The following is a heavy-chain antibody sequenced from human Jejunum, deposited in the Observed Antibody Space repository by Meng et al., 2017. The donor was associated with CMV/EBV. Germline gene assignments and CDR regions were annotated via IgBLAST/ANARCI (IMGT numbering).Heavy chain of an antibody. J-gene: IGHJ4*02. Sequence: SGFTFTRHAMSWVRQTPGKRPEWVAGISGSGPATYYAESVKGRFTISRDNSNNTLFLQMNALRGDDTAVYYCARDMGYTVTAPFDYWGQGSVVTVSS. V-gene: IGHV3-23*01. CDR1: GFTFTRHA. CDR3: ARDMGYTVTAPFDY. CDR2: ISGSGPAT. D-gene: IGHD4-11*01.